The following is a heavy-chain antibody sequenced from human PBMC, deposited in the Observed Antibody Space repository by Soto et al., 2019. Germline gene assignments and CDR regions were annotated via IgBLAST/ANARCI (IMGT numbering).Heavy chain of an antibody. J-gene: IGHJ5*02. CDR2: IIPILGIA. Sequence: QVQLVQSGAEVKKPGSSVKVSCKASGGTFSSYTISWVRQAPGQGLEWMGRIIPILGIANYAQKFQGRVTIPADKSTSTAYMELSSLRSEDTAVYYCASVGEPSSWFDPWGQGTLVTVSS. CDR1: GGTFSSYT. CDR3: ASVGEPSSWFDP. D-gene: IGHD2-21*01. V-gene: IGHV1-69*02.